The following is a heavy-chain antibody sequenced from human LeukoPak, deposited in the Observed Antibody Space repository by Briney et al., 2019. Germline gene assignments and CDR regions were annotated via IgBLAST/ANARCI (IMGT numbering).Heavy chain of an antibody. CDR1: GGSLRDYF. CDR2: ISYSGTT. J-gene: IGHJ4*02. V-gene: IGHV4-34*01. CDR3: ATADVKFPAYTAFFDN. D-gene: IGHD2-21*01. Sequence: SEALSLACAVSGGSLRDYFWNWIRQPPGKGLEWLGEISYSGTTNSNPSLRSRVAVSIDTSKNQFSLRLTSVTAADTAVYFCATADVKFPAYTAFFDNWGPGALVTVSA.